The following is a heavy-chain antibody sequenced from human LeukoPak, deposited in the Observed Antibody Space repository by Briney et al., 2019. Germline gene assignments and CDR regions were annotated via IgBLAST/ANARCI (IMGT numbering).Heavy chain of an antibody. CDR3: ARDEVLPWFGEPPGPYYYYGMDV. Sequence: GGSLRLSCAASGFTFSSYAMHWVRQAPGKGLEWVAVISYDGSNKYYADSVKGRFTISRDNSKNTLYLQMNSLRAEDTAVYYCARDEVLPWFGEPPGPYYYYGMDVWGQGTTVTVSS. V-gene: IGHV3-30-3*01. J-gene: IGHJ6*02. CDR1: GFTFSSYA. CDR2: ISYDGSNK. D-gene: IGHD3-10*01.